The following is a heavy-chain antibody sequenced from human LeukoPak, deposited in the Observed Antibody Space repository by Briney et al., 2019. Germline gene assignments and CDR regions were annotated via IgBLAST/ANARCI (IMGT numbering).Heavy chain of an antibody. CDR2: IYYSGST. J-gene: IGHJ3*02. V-gene: IGHV4-59*01. CDR3: TRGSLYGDGFDI. CDR1: GDSISSYY. Sequence: SETLSLTCTVSGDSISSYYWSWIRQPPGKGLEWIGYIYYSGSTNYNPSLKSRVTISVDTSKNQFPLKLSSVTAADTAVYYCTRGSLYGDGFDIWGQGTMVTVSS. D-gene: IGHD2/OR15-2a*01.